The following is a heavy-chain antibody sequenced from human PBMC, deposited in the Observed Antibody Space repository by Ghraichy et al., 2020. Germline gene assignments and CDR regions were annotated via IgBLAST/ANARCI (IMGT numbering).Heavy chain of an antibody. J-gene: IGHJ5*02. Sequence: SQTLSLTCAVYGGSFSGYYWSWILQPPGKGLEWIGEINHSGSTNYNPSLKSRVTISVDTSKNQFSLKLSSVTAADTAVYYCARARPFIAARGVWFDPWGQGTLVTVSS. CDR3: ARARPFIAARGVWFDP. CDR2: INHSGST. V-gene: IGHV4-34*01. D-gene: IGHD6-6*01. CDR1: GGSFSGYY.